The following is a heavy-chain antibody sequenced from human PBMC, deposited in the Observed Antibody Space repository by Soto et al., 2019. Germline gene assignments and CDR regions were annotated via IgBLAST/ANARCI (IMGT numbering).Heavy chain of an antibody. CDR3: ARHRRAIVANTDPLEI. D-gene: IGHD5-12*01. V-gene: IGHV5-51*01. Sequence: GESLKISCQVSGDDFGRHWIAWVRQTPGRGLEWIGFIYPGDSETNYSPSFQGRVTISVDRSTTTAYLQWSGLKASDTATYYCARHRRAIVANTDPLEIWGQGPKVTLAS. CDR2: IYPGDSET. CDR1: GDDFGRHW. J-gene: IGHJ3*02.